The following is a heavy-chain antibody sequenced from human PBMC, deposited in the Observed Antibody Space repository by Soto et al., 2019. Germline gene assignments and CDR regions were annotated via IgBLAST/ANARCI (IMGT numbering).Heavy chain of an antibody. CDR3: AMSRGWSGGRSGMDV. D-gene: IGHD6-19*01. CDR1: GLIFSDYH. V-gene: IGHV3-72*01. CDR2: IRRKANSYTT. J-gene: IGHJ6*02. Sequence: EVQLVESGGGLVQPGGSLRLSCAASGLIFSDYHMDWVRQAPGKGWEWVGRIRRKANSYTTEYAASVKGRFTISRDDSKNSLYLQKNRLKSEDTAVYSCAMSRGWSGGRSGMDVWGQGTTVTVSS.